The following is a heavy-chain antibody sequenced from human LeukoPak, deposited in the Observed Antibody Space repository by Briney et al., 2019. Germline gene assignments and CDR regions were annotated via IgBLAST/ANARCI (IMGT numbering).Heavy chain of an antibody. CDR2: INPKSGAT. CDR1: GYTFTDHY. J-gene: IGHJ4*02. D-gene: IGHD3-9*01. V-gene: IGHV1-2*02. Sequence: ASVKVSCKASGYTFTDHYMHWVRQAPGLGPEWMGWINPKSGATHYAQSFQGRATMTRETSISTAYVELSWLTSDDTAIYSCARGDILTGPRRGTTFDYWGQGTLITVSS. CDR3: ARGDILTGPRRGTTFDY.